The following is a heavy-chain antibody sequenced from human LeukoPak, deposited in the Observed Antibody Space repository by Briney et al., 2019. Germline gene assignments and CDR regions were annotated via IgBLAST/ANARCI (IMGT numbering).Heavy chain of an antibody. D-gene: IGHD3-3*01. CDR3: ARGPSYYDFWSGYYTAMFYFDY. Sequence: ASVKVSCKASGYTFTSYDINWVRQATGQGLEWMGWMNPNSGNTGYAQKFQGRVTMTRHTSISTAYMELSSLRSEDTAVYHCARGPSYYDFWSGYYTAMFYFDYWGQGTLVTVSS. J-gene: IGHJ4*02. CDR1: GYTFTSYD. CDR2: MNPNSGNT. V-gene: IGHV1-8*01.